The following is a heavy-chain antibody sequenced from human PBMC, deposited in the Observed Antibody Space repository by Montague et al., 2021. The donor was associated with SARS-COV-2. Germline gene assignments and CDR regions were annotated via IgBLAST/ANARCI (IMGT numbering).Heavy chain of an antibody. D-gene: IGHD3-22*01. CDR3: ARELRRIIMIVDIRGFDY. Sequence: CAISGDSVSSHSAAWNWIRRSPSRGLEWLGRTYYRSKWDNDYAVXXKSRRTINPDTSKNQFSLQLNSVTAEDTAVYYCARELRRIIMIVDIRGFDYWGQGTLVTVSS. CDR2: TYYRSKWDN. CDR1: GDSVSSHSAA. J-gene: IGHJ4*02. V-gene: IGHV6-1*01.